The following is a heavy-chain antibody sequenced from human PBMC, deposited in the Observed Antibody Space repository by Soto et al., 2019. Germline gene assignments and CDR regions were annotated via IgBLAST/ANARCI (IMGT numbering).Heavy chain of an antibody. CDR2: ISYDGSNK. CDR1: GFTFSSYG. V-gene: IGHV3-30*18. D-gene: IGHD6-6*01. Sequence: QVQLVESGGGVVQPGRSLRLSCAASGFTFSSYGMHWVRQAPGKGLEWVAVISYDGSNKYYADSVKGRFTISRDNSKNTLYLQMNSLRAEDTAVYYCAKVLEQLASYYYYGRDVWGQGTTVTVSS. J-gene: IGHJ6*02. CDR3: AKVLEQLASYYYYGRDV.